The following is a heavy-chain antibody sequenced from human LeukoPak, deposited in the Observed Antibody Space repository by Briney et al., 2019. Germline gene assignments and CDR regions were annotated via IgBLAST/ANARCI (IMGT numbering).Heavy chain of an antibody. V-gene: IGHV3-23*01. CDR2: ISGSGGST. CDR3: AKSFGVVIILYYFDY. D-gene: IGHD3-3*01. Sequence: GGSLRLSCAASGFTFSSYAMSWVRQAPGKGLEWVSAISGSGGSTYYADSVKGRFTISRDNSKNTLYLQMNSLRAEDTAVYYCAKSFGVVIILYYFDYWGQGTLVTVSS. J-gene: IGHJ4*02. CDR1: GFTFSSYA.